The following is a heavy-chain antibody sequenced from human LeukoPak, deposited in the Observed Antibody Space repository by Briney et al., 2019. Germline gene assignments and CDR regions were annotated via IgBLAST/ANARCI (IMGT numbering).Heavy chain of an antibody. D-gene: IGHD6-19*01. CDR1: GYSISSNNW. Sequence: SETLSLTCAVSGYSISSNNWWAWIRQPPGKGLAWIGYIYYSGNTYYNPYNPSLTSRVTMSVDTSKNHFSLKLDSVTEIDTAMYYCARNQAVAANRGAFDIWGQGTMVTVSS. V-gene: IGHV4-28*01. CDR2: IYYSGNT. J-gene: IGHJ3*02. CDR3: ARNQAVAANRGAFDI.